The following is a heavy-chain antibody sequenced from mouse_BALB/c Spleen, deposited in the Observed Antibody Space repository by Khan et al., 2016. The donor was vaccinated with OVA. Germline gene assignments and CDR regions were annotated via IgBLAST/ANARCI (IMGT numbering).Heavy chain of an antibody. D-gene: IGHD2-3*01. V-gene: IGHV14-1*02. CDR3: ARDGYSPWFAY. Sequence: VQLQQSGTELVRPGALVKLSCKASGFNIKDYYLHWVKQRPDQGLEWIGWIDPENGNTLYDPNFQDKATLTANTSSNTAYLQLSSLTSEDTAVFYCARDGYSPWFAYWGQGTLVTVAA. CDR2: IDPENGNT. CDR1: GFNIKDYY. J-gene: IGHJ3*01.